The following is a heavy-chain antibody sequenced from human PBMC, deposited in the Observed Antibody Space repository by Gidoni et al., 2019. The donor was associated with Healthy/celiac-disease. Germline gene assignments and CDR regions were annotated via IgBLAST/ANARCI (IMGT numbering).Heavy chain of an antibody. V-gene: IGHV3-33*01. CDR1: GFTFSRHG. Sequence: QVPLVESGGGVVQPGRSLSLSCAASGFTFSRHGMHWVRQAPGKGLEWVAVIWYDGSNKYYADSVKGRFTISRDNSKNTLYLQMNSLRAEDTAVYYCARGHCSGGSCYWDWFDPWGQGTLVTVSS. D-gene: IGHD2-15*01. CDR3: ARGHCSGGSCYWDWFDP. CDR2: IWYDGSNK. J-gene: IGHJ5*02.